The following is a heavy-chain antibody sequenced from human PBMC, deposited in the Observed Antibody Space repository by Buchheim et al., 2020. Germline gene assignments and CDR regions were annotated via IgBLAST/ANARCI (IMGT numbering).Heavy chain of an antibody. CDR2: VSYDGTYK. CDR3: ARDRSGMDV. J-gene: IGHJ6*02. V-gene: IGHV3-30*04. Sequence: QLQLVESGGGVVQPGRSLRLSCAASGLTFSSYAMHWVRQAPGKGLEWVAVVSYDGTYKSYADSVKGRFTISRDNSKKTLYLQMNSLRGEDTAVYYCARDRSGMDVWGQGTT. CDR1: GLTFSSYA.